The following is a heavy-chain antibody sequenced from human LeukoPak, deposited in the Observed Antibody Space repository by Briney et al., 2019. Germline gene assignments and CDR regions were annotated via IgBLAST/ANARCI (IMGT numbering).Heavy chain of an antibody. CDR3: ARERGEEYSSGWYKTNFFDT. CDR1: SDFFSSVTDY. Sequence: PSETLSLTCTVSSDFFSSVTDYWAWIRQPPGKGLEWIASGDYSEGTYYNPSFESRVAISADMSKNQISLKLSSVTAADTALYYCARERGEEYSSGWYKTNFFDTWGQGTRVTVSS. J-gene: IGHJ4*02. D-gene: IGHD6-19*01. CDR2: GDYSEGT. V-gene: IGHV4-39*07.